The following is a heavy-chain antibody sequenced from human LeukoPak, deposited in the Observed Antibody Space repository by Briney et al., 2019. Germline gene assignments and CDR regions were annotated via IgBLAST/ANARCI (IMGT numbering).Heavy chain of an antibody. Sequence: GASVKVSCKASGYTFTGYYMHWVRQAPGQGLEWMGWINPNSGGTNFAQEFQGRVTMTRDTSISTAYMELSRLRSDDTAVYYCARKDYYDSSGYDYWGQGTLVTVSS. V-gene: IGHV1-2*02. CDR2: INPNSGGT. D-gene: IGHD3-22*01. CDR3: ARKDYYDSSGYDY. CDR1: GYTFTGYY. J-gene: IGHJ4*02.